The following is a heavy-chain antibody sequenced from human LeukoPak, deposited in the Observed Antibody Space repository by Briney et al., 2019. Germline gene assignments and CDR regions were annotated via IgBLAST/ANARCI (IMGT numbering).Heavy chain of an antibody. CDR2: ISGSGGST. CDR1: GFTSSSYA. V-gene: IGHV3-23*01. J-gene: IGHJ4*02. CDR3: AKDRGYCSGGSCYVDYFDY. D-gene: IGHD2-15*01. Sequence: GGSLRLSCAASGFTSSSYAMSWVRQAPGKGLEWVSAISGSGGSTYYADSVKGRFTISRDNSKNTLYLQMNSLRAEDTAVYYCAKDRGYCSGGSCYVDYFDYWGQGTLVTVSS.